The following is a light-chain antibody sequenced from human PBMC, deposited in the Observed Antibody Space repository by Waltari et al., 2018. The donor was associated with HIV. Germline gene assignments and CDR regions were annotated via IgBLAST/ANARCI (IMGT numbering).Light chain of an antibody. CDR3: HQYDLWPRT. Sequence: EILMTQSPATLSVSPGERATLSCRASQTITRSLVWYQQKPGQAPRLLIYGASTRATGVPARFSGTGSGTEFTLTISSLQSEDFAVYYCHQYDLWPRTFGQGTKVEIK. V-gene: IGKV3-15*01. CDR1: QTITRS. CDR2: GAS. J-gene: IGKJ1*01.